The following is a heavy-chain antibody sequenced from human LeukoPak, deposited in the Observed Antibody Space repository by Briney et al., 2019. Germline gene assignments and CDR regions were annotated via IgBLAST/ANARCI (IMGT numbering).Heavy chain of an antibody. J-gene: IGHJ4*02. CDR3: ASRKLGNDY. CDR2: IYYTGST. Sequence: SETLSHTCTISGGSVSDYYWSWIRQSPGKGLEWIGYIYYTGSTTYNPSLNSRVTISADTSKNQFSLKLSSVTAADTAVYYCASRKLGNDYWGQGTLVTVSS. CDR1: GGSVSDYY. D-gene: IGHD7-27*01. V-gene: IGHV4-59*02.